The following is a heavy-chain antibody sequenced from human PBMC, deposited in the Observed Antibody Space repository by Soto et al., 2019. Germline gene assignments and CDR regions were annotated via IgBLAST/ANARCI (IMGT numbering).Heavy chain of an antibody. Sequence: GGSLRLSCAASGFVFSNYEMNWVRQAPGKGLEWISYISSSASTIYYADSVKGRFTISRDNAKNSLYLQMNSLRAEDTAVYYCARDTTWRDYRGQGTLVTVS. CDR1: GFVFSNYE. D-gene: IGHD4-17*01. V-gene: IGHV3-48*03. CDR2: ISSSASTI. CDR3: ARDTTWRDY. J-gene: IGHJ4*02.